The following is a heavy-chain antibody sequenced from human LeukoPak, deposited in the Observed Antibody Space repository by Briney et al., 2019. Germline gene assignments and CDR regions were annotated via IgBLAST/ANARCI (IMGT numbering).Heavy chain of an antibody. Sequence: GKSLKISCKRSGYSFTSYWIGWVRQMPGKGLEWMGIIYPGDSVTRYSPSFQGQVTISADKSISTAYLQWSSLTASDNAMYYCARHAPLVRGVIYYFDHWGQGTLVTVSS. CDR2: IYPGDSVT. CDR1: GYSFTSYW. V-gene: IGHV5-51*01. CDR3: ARHAPLVRGVIYYFDH. J-gene: IGHJ4*02. D-gene: IGHD3-10*01.